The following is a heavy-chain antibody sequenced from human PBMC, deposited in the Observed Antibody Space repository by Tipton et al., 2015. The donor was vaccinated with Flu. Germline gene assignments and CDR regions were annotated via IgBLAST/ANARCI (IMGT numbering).Heavy chain of an antibody. V-gene: IGHV3-69-1*01. Sequence: LGDYSMNWFRQAPGKGLEWVSSISRSSISIYYADSVKGRFSISRDNARDSVYLQMNSPRAEDTAVYYCARDHPPSITVLGEITDYFGMAVWGQGTTVTVSS. D-gene: IGHD3-3*01. CDR1: LGDYS. CDR2: ISRSSISI. J-gene: IGHJ6*02. CDR3: ARDHPPSITVLGEITDYFGMAV.